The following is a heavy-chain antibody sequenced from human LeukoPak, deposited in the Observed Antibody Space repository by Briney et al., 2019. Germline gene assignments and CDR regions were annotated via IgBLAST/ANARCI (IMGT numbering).Heavy chain of an antibody. Sequence: GASVKVSCKASGGTFSSYAISWVRQAPGQGLEWMGRIIPILGIANYAQKFQGRVTITADKSASTAYMELSSLRSEDTAVYYCARGNWNYKYCFDYWGQGTLVTVSS. D-gene: IGHD1-7*01. CDR2: IIPILGIA. CDR1: GGTFSSYA. J-gene: IGHJ4*02. V-gene: IGHV1-69*04. CDR3: ARGNWNYKYCFDY.